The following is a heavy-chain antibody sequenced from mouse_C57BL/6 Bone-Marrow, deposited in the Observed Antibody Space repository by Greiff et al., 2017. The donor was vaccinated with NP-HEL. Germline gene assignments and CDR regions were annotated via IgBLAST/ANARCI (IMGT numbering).Heavy chain of an antibody. CDR2: ISNLAYSI. J-gene: IGHJ4*01. CDR3: ARPDYGDAMDY. CDR1: GFTFGDYG. V-gene: IGHV5-15*01. D-gene: IGHD2-4*01. Sequence: EVKLMESGGGLVQPGGSLKLSCAASGFTFGDYGMAWVRQAPRKGPEWVAFISNLAYSIYYADTVTGRFTISRENAKNTLYLEMSSLRSEDTAMYYCARPDYGDAMDYWGQGTSVTVSS.